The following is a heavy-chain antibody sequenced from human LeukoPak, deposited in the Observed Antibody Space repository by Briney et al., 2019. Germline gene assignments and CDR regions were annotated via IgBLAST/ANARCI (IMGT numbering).Heavy chain of an antibody. CDR1: GGSISSGSYY. D-gene: IGHD3-10*01. J-gene: IGHJ4*02. CDR2: IYSSGST. Sequence: PSETLSLTCTVSGGSISSGSYYWSWIRQPAGKGLEWIGRIYSSGSTNYNPSLKSRVTMSVDTSKNQFSLKLSSVTAADTAVYYCARDLIVPVGLTGSGSYSTDYWGQGTLVSVSS. CDR3: ARDLIVPVGLTGSGSYSTDY. V-gene: IGHV4-61*02.